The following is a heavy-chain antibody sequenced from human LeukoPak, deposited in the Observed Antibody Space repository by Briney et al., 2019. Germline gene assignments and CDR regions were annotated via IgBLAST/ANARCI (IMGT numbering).Heavy chain of an antibody. D-gene: IGHD3-22*01. CDR3: ARAHYDSSGYLFGY. CDR1: GFTFSSYG. J-gene: IGHJ4*02. Sequence: GGSLRLSCAASGFTFSSYGMHWVRQAPGKGLEWVAVIWYDGSNKYYADSVKGRFTISRDNSKNTLYLQMNSLRAEDTAVYYCARAHYDSSGYLFGYWGQGALVTVSP. CDR2: IWYDGSNK. V-gene: IGHV3-33*01.